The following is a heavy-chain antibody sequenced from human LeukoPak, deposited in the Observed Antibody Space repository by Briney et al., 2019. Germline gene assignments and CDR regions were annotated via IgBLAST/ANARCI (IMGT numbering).Heavy chain of an antibody. V-gene: IGHV4-34*01. CDR2: INHSGST. CDR3: ARQPGGRWVTTLYYFDY. J-gene: IGHJ4*02. CDR1: GGSFSGYC. D-gene: IGHD4-17*01. Sequence: PSETLSLTCAVYGGSFSGYCWSWLRQPPGKGLECIGEINHSGSTNYNPSLKSRVTISVDTSKNQFSLKLSSVTAADTAVYYCARQPGGRWVTTLYYFDYWGQGTLVTVPS.